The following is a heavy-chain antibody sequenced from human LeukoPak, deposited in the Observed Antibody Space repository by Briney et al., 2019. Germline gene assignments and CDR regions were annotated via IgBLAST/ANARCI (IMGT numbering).Heavy chain of an antibody. CDR3: ARANRPFHTSGWYKDY. D-gene: IGHD6-19*01. V-gene: IGHV3-30-3*01. CDR2: ISYDGSGQ. J-gene: IGHJ4*02. CDR1: GFTFSSYA. Sequence: PGRSLRLSCAASGFTFSSYAMHWVRQAPAKGLEWVALISYDGSGQYYTESVKGRFTSSRDNSKNTLYLQVNSLRVEDTAVYYCARANRPFHTSGWYKDYWGQGTLVTVSS.